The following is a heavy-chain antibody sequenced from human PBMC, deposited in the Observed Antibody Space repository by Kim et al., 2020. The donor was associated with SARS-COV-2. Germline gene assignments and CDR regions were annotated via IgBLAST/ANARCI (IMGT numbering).Heavy chain of an antibody. CDR3: ARQWGNYYGSGAYYYYYGMDV. V-gene: IGHV5-51*01. CDR2: IYPGDSDT. CDR1: GYSFTSYW. J-gene: IGHJ6*02. D-gene: IGHD3-10*01. Sequence: GESLKISCKGSGYSFTSYWIGWVRQMPGKGLEWMGIIYPGDSDTRYSPSFQGQVTISADKSISTAYLQWSSLKASDTAMYYCARQWGNYYGSGAYYYYYGMDVWGQGTTVTVSS.